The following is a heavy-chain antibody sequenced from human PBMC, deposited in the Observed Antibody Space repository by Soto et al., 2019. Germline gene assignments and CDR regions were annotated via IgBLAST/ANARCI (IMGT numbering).Heavy chain of an antibody. J-gene: IGHJ4*02. Sequence: GGSLRLSCAASGFTFSSYEMNWVRQAPGKGLEWVSYISSSGSGIYYADSVKGRFTISRDNAKNSVYLQMNSLRAEDTAVYYCARDTWAGGGSLPFDYWGQGTLVTVSS. CDR2: ISSSGSGI. CDR3: ARDTWAGGGSLPFDY. V-gene: IGHV3-48*03. D-gene: IGHD2-15*01. CDR1: GFTFSSYE.